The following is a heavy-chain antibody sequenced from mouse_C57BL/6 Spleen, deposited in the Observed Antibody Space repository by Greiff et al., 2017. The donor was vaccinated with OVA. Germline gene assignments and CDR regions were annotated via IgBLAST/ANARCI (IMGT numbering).Heavy chain of an antibody. D-gene: IGHD2-5*01. V-gene: IGHV1-15*01. J-gene: IGHJ4*01. CDR3: TRKAYYSNYDYAMDY. Sequence: QVQLQQSGAELVRPGASVTLSCKASGYTFTDYEMHWVKQTPVHGLEWIGAIDPETGGTAYNQKFKGKAILTADKSSSTAYMELRSLTSEDSAVYYCTRKAYYSNYDYAMDYWGQGTSVTVSS. CDR1: GYTFTDYE. CDR2: IDPETGGT.